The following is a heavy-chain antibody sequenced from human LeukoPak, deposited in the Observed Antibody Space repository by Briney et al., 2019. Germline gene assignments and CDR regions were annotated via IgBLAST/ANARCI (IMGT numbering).Heavy chain of an antibody. Sequence: GGSLRLSCADSGFTFSSYAMSWVRQAPGKGLEWVSGISGSGGTTYHADSVKGRFTISRDNSKNTLYLQVSSLRAEDTAVDYCAKVSSSGWYARFDFWGQGTLVTVSS. V-gene: IGHV3-23*01. CDR2: ISGSGGTT. CDR3: AKVSSSGWYARFDF. D-gene: IGHD6-19*01. CDR1: GFTFSSYA. J-gene: IGHJ4*02.